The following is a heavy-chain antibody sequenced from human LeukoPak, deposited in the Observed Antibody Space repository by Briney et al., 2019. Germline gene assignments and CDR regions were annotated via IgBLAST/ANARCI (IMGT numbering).Heavy chain of an antibody. CDR1: GYTFTRYL. D-gene: IGHD5-24*01. CDR3: ATGRDGYNSEYFQH. Sequence: ASVKVSCKASGYTFTRYLMHWVRQAPGQGLEWMVIINPSGDSTNYPQKFQGRVTMTRDTSTSTVYMELSSLRSEDTAVYFCATGRDGYNSEYFQHWGQGTLVTVSS. V-gene: IGHV1-46*01. J-gene: IGHJ1*01. CDR2: INPSGDST.